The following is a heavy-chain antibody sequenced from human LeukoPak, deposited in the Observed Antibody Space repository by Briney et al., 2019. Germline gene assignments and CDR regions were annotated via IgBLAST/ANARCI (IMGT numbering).Heavy chain of an antibody. CDR2: IRADAVTT. CDR3: AKDSAAALH. V-gene: IGHV3-23*01. Sequence: GGSLRLSCATSGFIFSHHGMNWVRQAPGKGLEWVTGIRADAVTTYYADSVKGRFIISRDNSKNTLYLQMNSLRAEDTAVYYCAKDSAAALHGGQGTMVTVSS. D-gene: IGHD6-13*01. CDR1: GFIFSHHG. J-gene: IGHJ3*01.